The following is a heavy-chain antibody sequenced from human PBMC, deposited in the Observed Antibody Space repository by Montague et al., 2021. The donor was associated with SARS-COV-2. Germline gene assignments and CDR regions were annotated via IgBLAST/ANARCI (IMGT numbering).Heavy chain of an antibody. CDR1: GGSISGYY. CDR3: VGLSSHGHAEF. D-gene: IGHD5-18*01. CDR2: IFYSGNT. J-gene: IGHJ4*02. Sequence: SETLSLTCSVSGGSISGYYWSWIRQSPGKGLEWIGYIFYSGNTRYNPSLEGRLTISVDRTKNQFSLRLTSVTAADTAIYYCVGLSSHGHAEFWGRGILVAVSS. V-gene: IGHV4-59*01.